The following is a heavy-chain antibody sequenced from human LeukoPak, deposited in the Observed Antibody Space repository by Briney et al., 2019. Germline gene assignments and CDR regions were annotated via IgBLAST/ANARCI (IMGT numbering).Heavy chain of an antibody. Sequence: GGSLRLSCAASGFTVSNDHMTWVRQAPGKGLEWISVIYPSGTTQYANSVKGRSTISRDISKNTLYLQMNSLRDEDTAVYFCARRILLSGLDIWGQGTMVTVSS. J-gene: IGHJ3*02. V-gene: IGHV3-66*01. CDR2: IYPSGTT. CDR1: GFTVSNDH. D-gene: IGHD2-15*01. CDR3: ARRILLSGLDI.